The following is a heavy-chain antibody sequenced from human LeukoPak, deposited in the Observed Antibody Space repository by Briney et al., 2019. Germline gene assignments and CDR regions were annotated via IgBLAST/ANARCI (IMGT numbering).Heavy chain of an antibody. CDR2: IYYSGST. J-gene: IGHJ6*02. CDR3: ARHNSITIFGVVLYYGMDV. D-gene: IGHD3-3*01. Sequence: SETLSLTCTVSGGSISSSRYYWGWIRQPPGKGLEWIGSIYYSGSTYYNPSLKSRVTISVDTSKNQFSLKLSSVTAADTAVYYCARHNSITIFGVVLYYGMDVWGQGTTVTVSS. CDR1: GGSISSSRYY. V-gene: IGHV4-39*01.